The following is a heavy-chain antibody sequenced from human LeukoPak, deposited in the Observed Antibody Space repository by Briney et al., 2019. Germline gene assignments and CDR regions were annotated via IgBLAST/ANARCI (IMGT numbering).Heavy chain of an antibody. J-gene: IGHJ3*02. CDR3: ATDLGYCSGGSCFIPAFDI. CDR2: FDPEDGET. CDR1: GYTLTELS. D-gene: IGHD2-15*01. Sequence: ASVKVSCKVSGYTLTELSMHWVRQAPGKGLEWMGGFDPEDGETIYAQKFQGRVTMTEDTSTDTAYMELSSLRSEDTAVYYCATDLGYCSGGSCFIPAFDIWGQGTMVTVPS. V-gene: IGHV1-24*01.